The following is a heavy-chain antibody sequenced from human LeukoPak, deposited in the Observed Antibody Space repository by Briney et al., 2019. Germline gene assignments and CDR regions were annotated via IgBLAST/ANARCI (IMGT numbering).Heavy chain of an antibody. CDR2: IYPGDSVT. J-gene: IGHJ4*02. CDR3: ARRGDGYNLNFDY. V-gene: IGHV5-51*01. Sequence: GESLKISCKATGYTFTSYWIGWVRQMPGKGLELMGIIYPGDSVTIYSQSFQGQVTISADKSISTAYLQWSSLKASDTAMYYCARRGDGYNLNFDYWGQGTLVTVSS. D-gene: IGHD5-24*01. CDR1: GYTFTSYW.